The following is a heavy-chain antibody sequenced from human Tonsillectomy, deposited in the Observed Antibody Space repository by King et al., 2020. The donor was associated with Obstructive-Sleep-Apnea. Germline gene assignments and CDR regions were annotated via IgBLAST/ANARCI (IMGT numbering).Heavy chain of an antibody. CDR1: GFTFSSYS. J-gene: IGHJ5*02. D-gene: IGHD6-19*01. CDR3: ARDLIQRAVAGSWWFDP. Sequence: VQLVESEGGLVKPGGSLRLSCGASGFTFSSYSMNWVRQAPGTGLDWVSSISSSSRYIYYVDSVKGRFTISSDNAKNSLYLQMNSLRAEDTAVYYCARDLIQRAVAGSWWFDPWGQGTLVTVSS. V-gene: IGHV3-21*01. CDR2: ISSSSRYI.